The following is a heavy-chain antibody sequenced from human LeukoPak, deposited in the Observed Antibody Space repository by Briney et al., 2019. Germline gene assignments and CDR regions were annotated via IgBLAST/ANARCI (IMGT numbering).Heavy chain of an antibody. CDR1: GGSISSYY. Sequence: SETLSLTCTVSGGSISSYYWTWIRQSAGKGLEWIGRINTSGSTSYNPSLRSRVTMSANTSKNQFSLNLTSVTAADTAVYSCAREGGDPRWLDPWGQGTLVTVSS. D-gene: IGHD6-25*01. J-gene: IGHJ5*02. V-gene: IGHV4-4*07. CDR3: AREGGDPRWLDP. CDR2: INTSGST.